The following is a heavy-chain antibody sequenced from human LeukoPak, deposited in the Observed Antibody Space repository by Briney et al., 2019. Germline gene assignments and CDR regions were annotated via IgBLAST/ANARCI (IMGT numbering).Heavy chain of an antibody. CDR3: ARRGLRFYYYGSGTKRGLDAFDI. CDR2: INAGNGKT. V-gene: IGHV1-3*01. J-gene: IGHJ3*02. CDR1: GYTFTSYA. D-gene: IGHD3-10*01. Sequence: ASVKVSCKASGYTFTSYAMHWVRQAPGQRLERMRWINAGNGKTKYSQKFQGRVTITRDTSASTAYMELSSLRSEDTAVYYCARRGLRFYYYGSGTKRGLDAFDIWGQGTMVTVSS.